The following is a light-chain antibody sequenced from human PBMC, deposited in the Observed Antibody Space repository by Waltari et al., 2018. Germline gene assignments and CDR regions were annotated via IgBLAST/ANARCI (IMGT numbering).Light chain of an antibody. J-gene: IGKJ2*01. CDR2: WAS. CDR1: QSILYSPNHKNY. CDR3: HQYYTTPYT. Sequence: DIVMTQSPDSLAVSLGARATFNCKASQSILYSPNHKNYLAWYQQKPGQPPKLLIYWASTRESGVPDRFSGSGSGTDFTLTISSLQAEDVAVYYCHQYYTTPYTFGQGTKLEIK. V-gene: IGKV4-1*01.